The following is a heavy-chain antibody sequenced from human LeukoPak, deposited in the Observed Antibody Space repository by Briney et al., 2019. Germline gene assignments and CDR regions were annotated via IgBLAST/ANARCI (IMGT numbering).Heavy chain of an antibody. V-gene: IGHV3-7*01. J-gene: IGHJ4*02. Sequence: AGGSLRLSCAASGFTFSSYWMSWVRQAPGKGLEWVANIKQDGSEKYYVDSVKGRFTISRDNAKNSLYLQMNSLRAEDTAVYYCARDLLQSNMVRGVTTDYWGQGTLVTVSS. CDR2: IKQDGSEK. D-gene: IGHD3-10*01. CDR3: ARDLLQSNMVRGVTTDY. CDR1: GFTFSSYW.